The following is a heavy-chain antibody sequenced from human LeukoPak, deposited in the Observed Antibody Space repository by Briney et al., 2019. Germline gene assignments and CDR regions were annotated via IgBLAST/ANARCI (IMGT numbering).Heavy chain of an antibody. J-gene: IGHJ4*02. Sequence: PGGSLRLSCAASGFTFSSYAMSWVRQAPGEGLEWVSAINGSGGSTYYADSVKGRFTISRDNSKNTLYLQMNSLRAEDTAVYYCAKVAVVVITPRPVAYWGQGTLVTVSS. CDR2: INGSGGST. V-gene: IGHV3-23*01. CDR3: AKVAVVVITPRPVAY. D-gene: IGHD3-22*01. CDR1: GFTFSSYA.